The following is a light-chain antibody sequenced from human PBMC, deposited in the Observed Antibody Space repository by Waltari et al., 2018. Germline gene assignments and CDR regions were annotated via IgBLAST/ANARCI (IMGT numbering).Light chain of an antibody. CDR3: AAWDDSLNGLNWV. V-gene: IGLV1-44*01. Sequence: QSVLTQPPSASGTPGQRVTISCSGSSSNIGSHTVNWYQHLPGTAPKLLIYNNSQRPSGVPDRFSGSKSGTSASLAISGLQSEDEADYYCAAWDDSLNGLNWVFGGVTKVTVL. J-gene: IGLJ3*02. CDR2: NNS. CDR1: SSNIGSHT.